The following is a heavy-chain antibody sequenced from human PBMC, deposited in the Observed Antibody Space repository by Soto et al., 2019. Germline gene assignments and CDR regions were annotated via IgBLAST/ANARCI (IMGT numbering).Heavy chain of an antibody. D-gene: IGHD2-15*01. CDR3: VKDDGGNPSTEPH. CDR2: ISGSGDRT. Sequence: EVQLLESGGGLVQPGGSLRLSCAASGITISNYPMSWVRQAPGKGLHWVSGISGSGDRTYYADSAKGRFTISKDFSKNSMYLQLDSLRAEDTAVYFCVKDDGGNPSTEPHWGQGTLVTVSS. J-gene: IGHJ4*02. V-gene: IGHV3-23*01. CDR1: GITISNYP.